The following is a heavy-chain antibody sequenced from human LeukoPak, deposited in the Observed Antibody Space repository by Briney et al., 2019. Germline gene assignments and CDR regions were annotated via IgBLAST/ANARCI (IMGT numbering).Heavy chain of an antibody. CDR1: GFTFGDYA. D-gene: IGHD3-3*01. Sequence: GGSLRLSCTASGFTFGDYAMSWVRQAPGKGLEGVGFIRSKAYGGTTEYAASVKGRFTISRDDSKSIAYLQMNSLKTEDTAVYYCTSASIDDFWSGYYTGYYYFDYWGQGTLVTVSS. V-gene: IGHV3-49*04. CDR2: IRSKAYGGTT. J-gene: IGHJ4*02. CDR3: TSASIDDFWSGYYTGYYYFDY.